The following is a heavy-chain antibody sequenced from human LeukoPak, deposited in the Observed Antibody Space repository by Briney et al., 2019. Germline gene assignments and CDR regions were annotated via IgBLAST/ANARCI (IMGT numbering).Heavy chain of an antibody. CDR1: GGSISSYY. CDR3: ARQGVATAIDY. J-gene: IGHJ4*02. CDR2: IYARGNT. V-gene: IGHV4-4*07. Sequence: SETLSLTCTVSGGSISSYYWSWIRQPAGKGLEWIGRIYARGNTNYNPSLKSRVTMSVDTSKNLFALKLSSVTAADTAVYYCARQGVATAIDYWGQGTLVTVSS. D-gene: IGHD2-21*02.